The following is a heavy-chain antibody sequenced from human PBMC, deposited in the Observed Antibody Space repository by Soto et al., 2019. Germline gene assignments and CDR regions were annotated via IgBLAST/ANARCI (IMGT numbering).Heavy chain of an antibody. V-gene: IGHV4-39*01. D-gene: IGHD2-2*01. CDR3: ARRVPAAINAYYYYYGMDV. CDR2: IYYSGST. J-gene: IGHJ6*02. CDR1: GGSISSSSYY. Sequence: QLQLQESGPGLVKPSETLSLTCTVSGGSISSSSYYWGWIRQPPGKGLEWIGSIYYSGSTYYNPSLKSRVTISVDTSKNQFSLKLSSVTAADTAVYYCARRVPAAINAYYYYYGMDVWGQGTTVTVSS.